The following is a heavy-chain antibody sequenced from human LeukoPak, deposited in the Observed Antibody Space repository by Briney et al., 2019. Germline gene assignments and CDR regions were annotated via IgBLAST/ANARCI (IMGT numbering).Heavy chain of an antibody. CDR2: IRSNGETV. CDR1: GFTFSRIA. CDR3: AKGQELDDGVFDS. D-gene: IGHD1-1*01. J-gene: IGHJ4*02. Sequence: GGSLRLSCAASGFTFSRIAMSWVRQAPGKGLEWVSAIRSNGETVYNADSVQGRLTVSRDNSRQTLFLQMSSLRVEDTATYYCAKGQELDDGVFDSWGQGTLVTVSS. V-gene: IGHV3-23*01.